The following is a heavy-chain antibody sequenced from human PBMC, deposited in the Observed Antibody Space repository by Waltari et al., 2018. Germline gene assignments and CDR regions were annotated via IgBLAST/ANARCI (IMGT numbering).Heavy chain of an antibody. CDR2: IYHSGST. Sequence: QVQLQESGPGLVKPSETLSLTCTVSGYSISSGYYWGWIRQPPGKGLEWIGSIYHSGSTYYNPSLKSRVTISVDTSKNQFSLKLSSVTAADTAVYYCASGPPGDGIVVVVAATPFDYWGQGTLVTVSS. D-gene: IGHD2-15*01. J-gene: IGHJ4*02. CDR1: GYSISSGYY. V-gene: IGHV4-38-2*02. CDR3: ASGPPGDGIVVVVAATPFDY.